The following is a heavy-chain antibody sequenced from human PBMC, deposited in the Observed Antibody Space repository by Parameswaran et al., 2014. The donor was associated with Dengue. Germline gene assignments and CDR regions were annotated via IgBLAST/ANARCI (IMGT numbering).Heavy chain of an antibody. V-gene: IGHV3-NL1*01. Sequence: VRQAPGKGLEWVSVIFSIDGSTYYADSVKGRFTISRDNSKNTLYLQMNSLRAEDTAVYYCAKDQDLTMTIEDWGQGTLVTVSS. D-gene: IGHD4-17*01. CDR3: AKDQDLTMTIED. CDR2: IFSIDGST. J-gene: IGHJ4*02.